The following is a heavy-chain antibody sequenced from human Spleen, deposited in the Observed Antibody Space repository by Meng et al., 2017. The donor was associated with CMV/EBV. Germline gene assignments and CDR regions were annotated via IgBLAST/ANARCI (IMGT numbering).Heavy chain of an antibody. CDR3: ARGFERIYYDFWSGYAGDALDI. CDR1: GLTFSTYS. J-gene: IGHJ3*02. Sequence: GESLKISCAASGLTFSTYSMNWVRQAPGKGLEWVSLISSSSDIYYAESVKGRFTISRDNAKNSLYLQMDSLRAEDTAVYSCARGFERIYYDFWSGYAGDALDIWGQGTMVTVSS. V-gene: IGHV3-21*01. D-gene: IGHD3-3*01. CDR2: ISSSSDI.